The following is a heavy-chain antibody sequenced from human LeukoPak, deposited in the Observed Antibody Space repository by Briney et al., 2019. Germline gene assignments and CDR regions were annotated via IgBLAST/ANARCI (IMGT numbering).Heavy chain of an antibody. CDR1: GFTFSSYS. D-gene: IGHD3-16*01. CDR3: ARDLLGGGLFDY. Sequence: GESLRLSYAASGFTFSSYSMNWVRQAPGKGLEWVSSISSSSSYIYYADSVKGRFTISRDNAKNSLYLQMNSLRAEDTAVYYCARDLLGGGLFDYWGQGTLVTVSS. V-gene: IGHV3-21*01. CDR2: ISSSSSYI. J-gene: IGHJ4*02.